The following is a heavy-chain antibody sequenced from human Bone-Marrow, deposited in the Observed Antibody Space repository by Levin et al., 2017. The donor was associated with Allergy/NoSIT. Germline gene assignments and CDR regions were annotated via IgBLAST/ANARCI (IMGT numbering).Heavy chain of an antibody. J-gene: IGHJ3*01. CDR3: ARREVGAGEENAFDV. D-gene: IGHD1-26*01. Sequence: GESLKISCKGSGYTFPDYWIGWVRQMPGKGLEWMGIIYPGDSDTTYSPSFQGHVTISADKSISTAYLQWSSLKASDSAVYYCARREVGAGEENAFDVWGQGTMVTVSS. CDR2: IYPGDSDT. CDR1: GYTFPDYW. V-gene: IGHV5-51*01.